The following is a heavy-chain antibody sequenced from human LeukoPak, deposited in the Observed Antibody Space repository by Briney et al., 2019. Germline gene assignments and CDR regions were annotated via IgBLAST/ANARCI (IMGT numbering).Heavy chain of an antibody. V-gene: IGHV2-5*01. CDR1: GFSLSTSGVG. J-gene: IGHJ4*02. CDR3: ARRLTGGGSDY. CDR2: IYWNDEK. Sequence: SGPTLVKPTQTLTLTCTFSGFSLSTSGVGVGWIRQPPGKALEWLALIYWNDEKRYSPSLKSRLTITKDTSKSQVVLTMTSMDPVDTATYYCARRLTGGGSDYWGQGVLVTVSS. D-gene: IGHD3-10*01.